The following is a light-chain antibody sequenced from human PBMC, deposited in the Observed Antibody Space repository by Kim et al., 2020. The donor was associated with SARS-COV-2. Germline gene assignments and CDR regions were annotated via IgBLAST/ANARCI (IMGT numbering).Light chain of an antibody. Sequence: GQSITISCTGTSSDVGGYNYVSWYQQHPGKAPKLMIYEVSNRPSGVSNRFSGSKSGNTASLTISGLQAEDEADYYCSSYTSSSTVVFGGGTQVTVL. CDR2: EVS. CDR1: SSDVGGYNY. J-gene: IGLJ7*01. CDR3: SSYTSSSTVV. V-gene: IGLV2-14*01.